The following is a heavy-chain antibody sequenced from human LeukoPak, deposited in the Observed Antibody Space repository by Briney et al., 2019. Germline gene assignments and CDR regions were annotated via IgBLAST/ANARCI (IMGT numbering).Heavy chain of an antibody. CDR2: IYPGDSDT. Sequence: GESPKISCKGSGYSFTSYWIGWVRQMPGKGLEWMGIIYPGDSDTRYSPSFQGQVTISADKSISTAYLQWSSLKASDTAMYYCATRYCSGGSCLRGFDPWGQGTLVTVSS. V-gene: IGHV5-51*01. J-gene: IGHJ5*02. CDR3: ATRYCSGGSCLRGFDP. CDR1: GYSFTSYW. D-gene: IGHD2-15*01.